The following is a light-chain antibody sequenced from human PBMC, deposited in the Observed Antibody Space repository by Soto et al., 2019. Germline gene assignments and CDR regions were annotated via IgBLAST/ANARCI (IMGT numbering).Light chain of an antibody. J-gene: IGKJ1*01. Sequence: EVVMTQSPATLSVSPGEGVTLSCRASQGIGDTLAWYQHKPGQTPRLLIYDTSTRATGIPARFSGSGSGTEFTLTISSLQSEDFALYYCQKYNDWPLTFGQGTKVDIK. CDR2: DTS. CDR1: QGIGDT. V-gene: IGKV3-15*01. CDR3: QKYNDWPLT.